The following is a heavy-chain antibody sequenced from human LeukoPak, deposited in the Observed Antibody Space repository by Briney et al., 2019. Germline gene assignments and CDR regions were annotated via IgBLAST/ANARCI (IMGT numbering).Heavy chain of an antibody. CDR1: GFTFSSYW. V-gene: IGHV3-23*01. D-gene: IGHD2-2*02. CDR3: AKTSRRLCSSSSCYTLDS. CDR2: IITTGGVT. J-gene: IGHJ4*02. Sequence: GGSLRLSCAASGFTFSSYWMSWVRQAPGKGLEWVSSIITTGGVTDYADSVKGRFTISRDNSRNTLYMQMNSLRAEDTAVYYCAKTSRRLCSSSSCYTLDSWGQGALVTVSS.